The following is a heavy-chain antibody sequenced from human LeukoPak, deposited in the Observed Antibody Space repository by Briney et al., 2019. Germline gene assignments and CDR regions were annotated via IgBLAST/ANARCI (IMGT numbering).Heavy chain of an antibody. V-gene: IGHV3-30*04. CDR2: ISYDGSNK. CDR1: GFTFSSYA. Sequence: GGSLRLSCAASGFTFSSYAMHWVRQAPGKGLEWVAVISYDGSNKYYADSVKGRFTISRDNSKNTLYLQMNSLRAEDTAVYYCARGSGCSSTSCYGDYIDYWGQETLVTVSS. J-gene: IGHJ4*02. D-gene: IGHD2-2*01. CDR3: ARGSGCSSTSCYGDYIDY.